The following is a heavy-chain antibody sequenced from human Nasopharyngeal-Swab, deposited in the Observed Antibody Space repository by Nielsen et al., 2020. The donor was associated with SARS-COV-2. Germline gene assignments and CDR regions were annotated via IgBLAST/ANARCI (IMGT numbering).Heavy chain of an antibody. CDR2: IIPIFGTA. CDR3: AREDLGYSYGA. J-gene: IGHJ5*02. Sequence: WVRQAPGQGLEWMGGIIPIFGTANYAQKFQGRVTITADKSTSTAYMELSSLRSEDTAVYYCAREDLGYSYGAWGQGTLVTV. D-gene: IGHD5-18*01. V-gene: IGHV1-69*06.